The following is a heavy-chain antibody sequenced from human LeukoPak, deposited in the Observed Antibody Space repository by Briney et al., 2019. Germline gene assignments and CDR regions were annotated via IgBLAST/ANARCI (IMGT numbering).Heavy chain of an antibody. CDR3: AKDMTDYYDSSGYYKRDRVGAFDI. V-gene: IGHV3-23*01. J-gene: IGHJ3*02. CDR1: GFTFSSYA. CDR2: ISGSGGST. Sequence: GGSLRLSCAASGFTFSSYAMSWVRQAPGKGLEWVSAISGSGGSTYYADSVKGRFTISRDNSKNTLYLQMNSLRAEVTAVYYCAKDMTDYYDSSGYYKRDRVGAFDIWGQGTMVTVSS. D-gene: IGHD3-22*01.